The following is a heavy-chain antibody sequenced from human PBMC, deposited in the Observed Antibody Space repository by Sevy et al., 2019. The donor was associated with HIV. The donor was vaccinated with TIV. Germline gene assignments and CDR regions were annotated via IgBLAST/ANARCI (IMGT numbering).Heavy chain of an antibody. CDR3: ARANGGDRLDYYGMDV. V-gene: IGHV4-38-2*01. D-gene: IGHD2-8*01. Sequence: SETLSLTCAVSNYSISSGYYWGWIRQSPGKGLEWIGNIYHSGSTYYNPSLKSRVTISVDASKNYFSLRLTSVTAADTAVYYCARANGGDRLDYYGMDVWGQGTTVTVSS. CDR1: NYSISSGYY. J-gene: IGHJ6*02. CDR2: IYHSGST.